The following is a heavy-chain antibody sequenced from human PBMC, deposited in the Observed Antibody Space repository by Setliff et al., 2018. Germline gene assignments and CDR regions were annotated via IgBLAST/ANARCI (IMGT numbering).Heavy chain of an antibody. Sequence: PWGSLRLSCAASGFSFSSYSMHWVRQAPGKGLEWVAVISYDGSKKYHADSVKGRFTISRDNSKNTLYLQMNSLRAEDTAIYYCARDRGQVTVNNRYGFYYYGIDVWGQGTTVTVSS. CDR1: GFSFSSYS. V-gene: IGHV3-30-3*01. CDR2: ISYDGSKK. CDR3: ARDRGQVTVNNRYGFYYYGIDV. J-gene: IGHJ6*02. D-gene: IGHD3-16*02.